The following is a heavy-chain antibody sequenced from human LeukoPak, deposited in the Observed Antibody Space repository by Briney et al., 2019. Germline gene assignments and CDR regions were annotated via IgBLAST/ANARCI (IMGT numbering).Heavy chain of an antibody. CDR3: ARVSHGEDGYNYRADFDY. CDR1: GYTFTSYG. J-gene: IGHJ4*02. Sequence: ASVKVSCKASGYTFTSYGISWVRQAPGQGLEWMGWISAYNGNTNYAQKLQGRVTMTTDTSTSTAYMELRSLRSDDTAVYYCARVSHGEDGYNYRADFDYWGQGTLVTVSS. D-gene: IGHD5-24*01. CDR2: ISAYNGNT. V-gene: IGHV1-18*01.